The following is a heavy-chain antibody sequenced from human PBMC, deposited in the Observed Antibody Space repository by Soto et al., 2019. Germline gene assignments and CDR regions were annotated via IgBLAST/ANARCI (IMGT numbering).Heavy chain of an antibody. Sequence: SETLSLTCAVSSGSISSSNWWSWVRQPPGKGLEWIGEIYHSGSTNYNPSLKSRVTISVDKSKNQFSLKLSSATAADTAVYYCAIGRKAARPYYYYYMDVWGKGTTVTVSS. CDR3: AIGRKAARPYYYYYMDV. J-gene: IGHJ6*03. CDR1: SGSISSSNW. V-gene: IGHV4-4*02. D-gene: IGHD6-6*01. CDR2: IYHSGST.